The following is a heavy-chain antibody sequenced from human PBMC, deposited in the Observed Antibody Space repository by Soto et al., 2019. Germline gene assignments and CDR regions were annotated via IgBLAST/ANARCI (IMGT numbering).Heavy chain of an antibody. J-gene: IGHJ3*02. CDR3: ARRRGPERDCSVGSCYSRRDAFDI. CDR2: ISSSKNYI. V-gene: IGHV3-21*01. D-gene: IGHD2-15*01. Sequence: GGSLRLSCVASGFTFSDYSMNWVRRAPGKGLEWVSPISSSKNYIYYADSLEGRFSISRDNTQNSLYLQMNSLRVEDTAVYYCARRRGPERDCSVGSCYSRRDAFDIWGQGSMVTVSS. CDR1: GFTFSDYS.